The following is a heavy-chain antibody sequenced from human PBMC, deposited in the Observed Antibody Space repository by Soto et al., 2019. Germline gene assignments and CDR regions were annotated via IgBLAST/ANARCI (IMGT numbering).Heavy chain of an antibody. CDR3: ASSSFLQSGDVFHGLDV. CDR2: VNHGGTS. D-gene: IGHD4-4*01. CDR1: GGAFSGCY. Sequence: SETLSLTCAVHGGAFSGCYWDWIRQPPGKGLEWIGEVNHGGTSNYNPSLKSRAIISVDTSKNQFSLKLTSVTAEDTALYFCASSSFLQSGDVFHGLDVWVQGTTVT. V-gene: IGHV4-34*01. J-gene: IGHJ6*02.